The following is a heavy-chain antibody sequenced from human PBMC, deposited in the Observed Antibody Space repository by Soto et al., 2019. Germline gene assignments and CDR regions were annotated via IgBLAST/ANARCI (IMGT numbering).Heavy chain of an antibody. CDR2: IIPIFGTA. D-gene: IGHD2-2*02. V-gene: IGHV1-69*06. CDR3: AQDCSSTSCYSN. J-gene: IGHJ4*02. CDR1: GGTFSSYA. Sequence: GASVKVSCKASGGTFSSYAISWVRQAPGQGLEWMGGIIPIFGTANYAQKFQGRVTITADKSTSTAYMKLSSLRSEDTAVYYCAQDCSSTSCYSNWGQGTLVTVSS.